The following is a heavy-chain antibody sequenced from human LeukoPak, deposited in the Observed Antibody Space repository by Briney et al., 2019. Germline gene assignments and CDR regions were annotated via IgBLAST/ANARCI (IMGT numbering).Heavy chain of an antibody. Sequence: ASVKVSCKASGYTFTSYDINWVRQATGQGLEWMGWMNPNSGNTGYAQKFQGRVTMTRNTSISTAYMELSSLRSEDTAVYYCARAGWLRLSRDNWFDPWGQGTLVTVSS. CDR1: GYTFTSYD. CDR2: MNPNSGNT. J-gene: IGHJ5*02. CDR3: ARAGWLRLSRDNWFDP. V-gene: IGHV1-8*01. D-gene: IGHD5-12*01.